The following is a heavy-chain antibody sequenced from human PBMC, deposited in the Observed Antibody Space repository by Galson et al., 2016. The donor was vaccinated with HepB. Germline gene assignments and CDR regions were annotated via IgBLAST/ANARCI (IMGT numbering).Heavy chain of an antibody. J-gene: IGHJ6*02. CDR1: GFTFRSFG. CDR2: IWYDGGSK. Sequence: SLRLSCAASGFTFRSFGMHWVRQAPGKGLQWVSIIWYDGGSKSYADSVKGRFTISIDNSNNTVHLQMNSLRVEDTAVYFCARDAGTTSRDMDVWSQGTPVIVSS. V-gene: IGHV3-33*01. D-gene: IGHD2-2*01. CDR3: ARDAGTTSRDMDV.